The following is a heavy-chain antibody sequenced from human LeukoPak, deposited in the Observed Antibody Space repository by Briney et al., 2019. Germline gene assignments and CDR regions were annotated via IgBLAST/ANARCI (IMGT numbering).Heavy chain of an antibody. CDR2: ISNDGSKK. V-gene: IGHV3-30*09. D-gene: IGHD2-21*01. CDR3: ARDLAYCGGECYSGDAFDI. J-gene: IGHJ3*02. CDR1: GFTFSSYA. Sequence: GGSLRLSCAASGFTFSSYAMHWVRQAPGKGLEWVAVISNDGSKKQYADSVKGRFAISRDNSKNTLYLQMNSLRAEDTDVYYCARDLAYCGGECYSGDAFDIWGQGTMVTVSS.